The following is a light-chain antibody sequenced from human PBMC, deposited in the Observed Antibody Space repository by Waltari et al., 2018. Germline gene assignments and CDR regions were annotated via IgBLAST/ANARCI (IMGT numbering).Light chain of an antibody. CDR2: GVN. Sequence: QSVLTQPPSVSVAPGQTVPISCTGSGSNIGAGYDVHWYQQRPGEAPKLLIYGVNTRPLGVPDRFSGSQSGTSASLAIRGLQAEDEADYYCQSYDPSLSVVFGGGTKLTVV. CDR1: GSNIGAGYD. CDR3: QSYDPSLSVV. V-gene: IGLV1-40*01. J-gene: IGLJ2*01.